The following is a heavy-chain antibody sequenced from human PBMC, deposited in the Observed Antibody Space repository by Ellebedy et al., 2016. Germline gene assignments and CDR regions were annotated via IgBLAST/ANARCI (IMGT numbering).Heavy chain of an antibody. D-gene: IGHD5-24*01. CDR1: TFTLSSYW. Sequence: ESLKISCAASTFTLSSYWMHWIRQPPGKGLEWIGEIYHSGSTNYNPSLKSRVTISVDKSKNQFSLKLSSVTAADTAVYYCARGRLGWLQLRGNAFDYWGQGTLVTVSS. CDR2: IYHSGST. J-gene: IGHJ4*02. V-gene: IGHV4/OR15-8*01. CDR3: ARGRLGWLQLRGNAFDY.